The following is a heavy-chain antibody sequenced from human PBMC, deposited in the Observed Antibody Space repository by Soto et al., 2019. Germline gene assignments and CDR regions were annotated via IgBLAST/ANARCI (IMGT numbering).Heavy chain of an antibody. CDR2: IIPIFGTA. Sequence: SVKVSCKASGGTFSSYAISWVRQAPGQGLEWMGGIIPIFGTANYAQKFQGRVTNTADESTSTAYMELSSLRSEDTAVYYCASALYCSSTSCYGDYYYYGMDVWGQGTTVTVSS. V-gene: IGHV1-69*13. D-gene: IGHD2-2*01. J-gene: IGHJ6*02. CDR1: GGTFSSYA. CDR3: ASALYCSSTSCYGDYYYYGMDV.